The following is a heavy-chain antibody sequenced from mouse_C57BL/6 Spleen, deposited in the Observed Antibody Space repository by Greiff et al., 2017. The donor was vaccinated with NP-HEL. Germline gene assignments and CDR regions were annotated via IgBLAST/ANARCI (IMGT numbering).Heavy chain of an antibody. V-gene: IGHV1-69*01. CDR1: GYTFTSYW. CDR2: IDPSDSYT. J-gene: IGHJ3*01. D-gene: IGHD1-1*01. CDR3: ARGANYGSSPAWFAY. Sequence: QVQLQQPGAELVMPGASVKLSCKASGYTFTSYWMHWVKQRPGQGLEWIGEIDPSDSYTNYNQKFKGKSTLTVDKSSSTAYMQLSSLTSEDSAVYYCARGANYGSSPAWFAYWGQGTLVTVSA.